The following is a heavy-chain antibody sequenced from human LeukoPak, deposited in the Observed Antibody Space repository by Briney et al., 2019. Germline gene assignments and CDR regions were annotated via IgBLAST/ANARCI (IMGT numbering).Heavy chain of an antibody. J-gene: IGHJ5*02. CDR2: IYTSGST. Sequence: SETLSLTCTVSGYSISSGYYWGWIRQPAGKGLEWIGRIYTSGSTNYNPSLKSRVTISVDTSKNQFSLKLSSVTAADTAVYYCARAGYGSGSYYSPNWFDPWGQGTLVTVSS. V-gene: IGHV4-61*02. D-gene: IGHD3-10*01. CDR1: GYSISSGYY. CDR3: ARAGYGSGSYYSPNWFDP.